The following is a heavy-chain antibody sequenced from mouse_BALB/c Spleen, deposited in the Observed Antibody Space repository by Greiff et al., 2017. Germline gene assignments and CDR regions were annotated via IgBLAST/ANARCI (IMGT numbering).Heavy chain of an antibody. CDR1: GYAFTSYN. J-gene: IGHJ4*01. CDR2: IDPYNGGT. Sequence: VQLKQSGPELVKPGASVKVSCKASGYAFTSYNMYWVKQSHGKSLEWIGYIDPYNGGTSYNQKFKGKATLTVDKSSSTAYMHLNSLTSEDSAVYYCARWGTMITTSYYTMDYWGQGTSVTVSS. CDR3: ARWGTMITTSYYTMDY. V-gene: IGHV1S135*01. D-gene: IGHD2-4*01.